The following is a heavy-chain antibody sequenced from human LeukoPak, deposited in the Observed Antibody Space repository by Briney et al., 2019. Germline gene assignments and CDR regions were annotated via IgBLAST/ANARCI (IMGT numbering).Heavy chain of an antibody. D-gene: IGHD2-2*01. CDR3: AHQLLSNYYYGMDV. V-gene: IGHV4-34*01. Sequence: SETLSLTFAVYGGSFSGYYWSWIRQPPGKGLEWIGEINHSGSTNYNPSLKSRVTISVDTSKNQFSLKLSSVTAADTAVYYCAHQLLSNYYYGMDVWGQGTTVTVSS. CDR2: INHSGST. CDR1: GGSFSGYY. J-gene: IGHJ6*02.